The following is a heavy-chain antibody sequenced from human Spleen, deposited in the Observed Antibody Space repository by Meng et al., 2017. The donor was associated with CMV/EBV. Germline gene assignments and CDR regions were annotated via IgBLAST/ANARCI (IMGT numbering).Heavy chain of an antibody. V-gene: IGHV1-2*02. D-gene: IGHD2-2*01. Sequence: ASVKVSCKASGYTFTGYYMNWVRQAPGQGLEWMGGINPNNGGTNYAQKFQGRVTMTRDTSISTAYMELSRLRSDDTAVYYCARAVPAALTVGAFDIWGQGTMVTVSS. CDR3: ARAVPAALTVGAFDI. CDR1: GYTFTGYY. CDR2: INPNNGGT. J-gene: IGHJ3*02.